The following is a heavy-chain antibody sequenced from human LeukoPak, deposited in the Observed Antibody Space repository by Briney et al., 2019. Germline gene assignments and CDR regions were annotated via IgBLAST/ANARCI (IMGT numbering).Heavy chain of an antibody. CDR3: ARAGRRGYGGNDR. CDR1: GASISSHY. V-gene: IGHV4-59*11. Sequence: SETLSLTCTVSGASISSHYWSWIRQPPGKGLEWIGYISDSGSTNYKSSLKGRVTILVDTSKNQFSPQLTSVTAADTAVYYCARAGRRGYGGNDRWGQGTLVTVSS. J-gene: IGHJ4*02. D-gene: IGHD5-12*01. CDR2: ISDSGST.